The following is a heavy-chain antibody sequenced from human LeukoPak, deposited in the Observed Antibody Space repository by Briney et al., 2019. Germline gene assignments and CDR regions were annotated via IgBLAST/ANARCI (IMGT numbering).Heavy chain of an antibody. CDR1: GFTFSDYA. V-gene: IGHV3-23*01. J-gene: IGHJ4*02. D-gene: IGHD1-1*01. Sequence: GGSLRLSCAASGFTFSDYAMTWVRQAPGRGLEWVSSISGGGAGTYYADSVKGRFTISRDNSNNTLYVQMNSLRAEDTAVYFCAKSRSGSANWALQIFDNWGQGTLVTVSS. CDR2: ISGGGAGT. CDR3: AKSRSGSANWALQIFDN.